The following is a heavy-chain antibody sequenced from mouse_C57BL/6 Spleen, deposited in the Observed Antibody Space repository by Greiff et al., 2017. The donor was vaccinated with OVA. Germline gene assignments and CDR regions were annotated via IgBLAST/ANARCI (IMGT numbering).Heavy chain of an antibody. V-gene: IGHV8-8*01. J-gene: IGHJ3*01. CDR3: ARINYYGSRRSWFAY. CDR1: GFSLSTFGMG. D-gene: IGHD1-1*01. CDR2: IWWDDDK. Sequence: QVTLKESGPGILQPSQTLSLTCSFSGFSLSTFGMGVGWIRQPSGKGLEWLAHIWWDDDKYYNPALKSRLTISKDTSKNQVFLKIANVDTEDTATYYCARINYYGSRRSWFAYWGQGTLVTVSA.